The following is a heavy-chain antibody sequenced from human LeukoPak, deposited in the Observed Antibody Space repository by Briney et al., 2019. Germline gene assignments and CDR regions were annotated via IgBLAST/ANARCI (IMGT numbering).Heavy chain of an antibody. CDR2: ISNSGSST. CDR3: ANSPGYYYYYMDV. Sequence: GGSLRLSCAASGFTFTDYYMSWIRQAPGKGLEWVSYISNSGSSTYYADSVKGRFTISRDIAKNSLYLQMNSLRAEDTAVYYCANSPGYYYYYMDVWGKGTTVTVSS. V-gene: IGHV3-11*04. J-gene: IGHJ6*03. CDR1: GFTFTDYY. D-gene: IGHD1-26*01.